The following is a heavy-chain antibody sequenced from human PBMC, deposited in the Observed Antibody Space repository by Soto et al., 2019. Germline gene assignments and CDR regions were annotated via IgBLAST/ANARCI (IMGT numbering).Heavy chain of an antibody. J-gene: IGHJ4*02. CDR1: GYTFTSYD. D-gene: IGHD1-20*01. CDR2: MNPNSVNT. V-gene: IGHV1-8*01. Sequence: GASVKVSCKASGYTFTSYDINWVRQATGQGLEWMGWMNPNSVNTGYAQKFQGRVTMTRNTSISTAYMELSSLRSEDTAVYYCARGHNWNDPYYFDYWGQGTLVTVSS. CDR3: ARGHNWNDPYYFDY.